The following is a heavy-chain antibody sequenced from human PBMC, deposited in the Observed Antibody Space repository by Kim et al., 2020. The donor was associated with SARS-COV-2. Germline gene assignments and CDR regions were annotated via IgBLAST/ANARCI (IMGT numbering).Heavy chain of an antibody. CDR1: GGSISSSSYY. D-gene: IGHD4-4*01. Sequence: SETLSRTCTVSGGSISSSSYYWGWIRQPPGKGLEWIGSIYYSGSTYYNPSLKSRVTISVDTSKNQFSLKLSSVTAADTAVYYCARVNLLPMTTVTTGFD. V-gene: IGHV4-39*07. CDR2: IYYSGST. J-gene: IGHJ4*01. CDR3: ARVNLLPMTTVTTGFD.